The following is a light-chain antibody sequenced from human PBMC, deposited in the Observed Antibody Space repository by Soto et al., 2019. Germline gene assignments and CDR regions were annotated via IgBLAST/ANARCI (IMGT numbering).Light chain of an antibody. V-gene: IGKV1-5*01. CDR3: QQYQIDWT. J-gene: IGKJ1*01. Sequence: DIQMTQSPSTLSASVGDRVSITCRASQSVNTCLAWYQQKPGKAPTLLIYDASSLQSGVPSRFSGSGYGTEFTLPISSLQPDDFATYYCQQYQIDWTFGQGTKVEIK. CDR1: QSVNTC. CDR2: DAS.